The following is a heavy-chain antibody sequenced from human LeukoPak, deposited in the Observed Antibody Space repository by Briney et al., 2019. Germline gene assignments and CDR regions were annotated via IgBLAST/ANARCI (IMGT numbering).Heavy chain of an antibody. CDR1: GFTVRSNY. D-gene: IGHD2-15*01. CDR2: MYSDGST. Sequence: PGGSLRLSCAASGFTVRSNYMSWVRQSPRKGLEWVSIMYSDGSTDYADSVKGRFIISRDHSKNTLYLQMNSLRAEDTAVYYCARDRYCSGGSCYGDAFDLWGQGTMVTVSS. J-gene: IGHJ3*01. CDR3: ARDRYCSGGSCYGDAFDL. V-gene: IGHV3-53*01.